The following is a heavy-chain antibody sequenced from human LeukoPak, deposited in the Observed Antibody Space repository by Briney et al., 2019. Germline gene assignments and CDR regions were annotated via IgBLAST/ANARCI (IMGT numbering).Heavy chain of an antibody. CDR2: VSGSGERT. Sequence: GGSLRLSCATSGFPFNNYAMSWVRQAPGKGPEWVSTVSGSGERTHYADAVKGRFTISRDNSKNIVYLHMNSLRGQDTAVYYCAKGGYAGYSRIRVTLDNWGQGILVTVSS. D-gene: IGHD2-21*01. V-gene: IGHV3-23*01. J-gene: IGHJ4*02. CDR1: GFPFNNYA. CDR3: AKGGYAGYSRIRVTLDN.